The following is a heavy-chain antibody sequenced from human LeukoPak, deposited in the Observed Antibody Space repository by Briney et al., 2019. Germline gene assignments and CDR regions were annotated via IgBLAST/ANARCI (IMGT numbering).Heavy chain of an antibody. J-gene: IGHJ4*02. V-gene: IGHV3-7*01. D-gene: IGHD5-12*01. Sequence: PGGSLRLSCAASGFPFSSYWMTWVRQAPGKGLEWVANIKQDGSEKYYVDSVKGRFTISRDNAKNSLYLQMNSLRAEDTAVYYCARTSGYDSAGTSAGKTDYWGQGTLVTVSS. CDR3: ARTSGYDSAGTSAGKTDY. CDR2: IKQDGSEK. CDR1: GFPFSSYW.